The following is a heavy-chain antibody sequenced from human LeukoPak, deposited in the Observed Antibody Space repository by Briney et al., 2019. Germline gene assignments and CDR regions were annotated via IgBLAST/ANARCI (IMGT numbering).Heavy chain of an antibody. Sequence: VKVSCKASGGTFSTYAVSWVRQAPGQGLEWMGGIIPIFGTANYAQKFQGRITITTDESTTTAYMDLSTLRSEDTGVYYCARGRGEPRGVRVTDFDYWGQGTLVTVSS. J-gene: IGHJ4*02. CDR2: IIPIFGTA. CDR1: GGTFSTYA. V-gene: IGHV1-69*05. D-gene: IGHD2-21*02. CDR3: ARGRGEPRGVRVTDFDY.